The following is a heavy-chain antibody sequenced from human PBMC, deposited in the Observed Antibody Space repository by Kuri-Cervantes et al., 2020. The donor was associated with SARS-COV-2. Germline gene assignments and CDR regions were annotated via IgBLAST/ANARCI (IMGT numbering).Heavy chain of an antibody. CDR1: GGTFSSYA. V-gene: IGHV1-69*05. Sequence: SVKVSCKASGGTFSSYAISWVRQAPGQGLEWMGGIIPIFGTANYAQKFQGRVTITTDESTSTAYMELSSLRSEDTAVYYCAKFGRNWDAEGYWGQGTLVTVSS. J-gene: IGHJ4*02. CDR2: IIPIFGTA. D-gene: IGHD1-20*01. CDR3: AKFGRNWDAEGY.